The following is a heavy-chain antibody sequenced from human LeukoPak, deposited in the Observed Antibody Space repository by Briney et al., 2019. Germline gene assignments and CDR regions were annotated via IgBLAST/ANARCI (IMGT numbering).Heavy chain of an antibody. CDR2: INHSGST. CDR3: AGTMVRTYYYYYGMDV. V-gene: IGHV4-39*07. J-gene: IGHJ6*02. CDR1: GGSISAISGGPYY. D-gene: IGHD3-10*01. Sequence: SETLSLTCTVSGGSISAISGGPYYWGWIRQPPGKGLEWIGEINHSGSTNYNPSLKSRVIISVDTSKNQFSLKLSSVTAADTAVYYCAGTMVRTYYYYYGMDVWGQGTTVTVSS.